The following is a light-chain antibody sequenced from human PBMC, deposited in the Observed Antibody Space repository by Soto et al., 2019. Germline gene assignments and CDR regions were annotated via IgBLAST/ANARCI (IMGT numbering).Light chain of an antibody. CDR3: QHTNSFPYS. V-gene: IGKV1-12*02. Sequence: DIQMTQSPSSVSASVGDRVTITCRASQGINTWLAWYQQKPGKPPLLLISAASTLQSGVPSRFSGRGSGTDFTLTISSLQPEDSATYYCQHTNSFPYSFGRGTKLQIK. J-gene: IGKJ2*03. CDR1: QGINTW. CDR2: AAS.